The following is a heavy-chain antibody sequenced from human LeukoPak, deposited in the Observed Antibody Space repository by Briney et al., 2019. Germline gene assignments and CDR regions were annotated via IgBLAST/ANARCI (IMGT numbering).Heavy chain of an antibody. CDR2: IYYGGTT. CDR3: ARGVYIAAAQYGY. CDR1: GGSISCYY. Sequence: PSETLSLTCSVSGGSISCYYWSWLRQPPGKGRVWIGYIYYGGTTNYHPSLKSRVTISVDTSKNQFSLELSSVTAADTAVYYCARGVYIAAAQYGYWGQGTLVTVSS. J-gene: IGHJ4*02. V-gene: IGHV4-59*01. D-gene: IGHD6-13*01.